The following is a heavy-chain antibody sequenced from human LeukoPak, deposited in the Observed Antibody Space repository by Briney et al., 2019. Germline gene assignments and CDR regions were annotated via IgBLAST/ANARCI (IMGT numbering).Heavy chain of an antibody. CDR2: ISTYNDNT. Sequence: ASVKVSCKASGYTFNSYGISWVRQAPGQGLEWMGWISTYNDNTNYAQKLQGRVTMTTDTSTSTAYMELRSLRSDDTAVYYCAREGLTFGGVIVRYFDYWGQGTLVTVSS. D-gene: IGHD3-16*02. CDR3: AREGLTFGGVIVRYFDY. V-gene: IGHV1-18*01. CDR1: GYTFNSYG. J-gene: IGHJ4*02.